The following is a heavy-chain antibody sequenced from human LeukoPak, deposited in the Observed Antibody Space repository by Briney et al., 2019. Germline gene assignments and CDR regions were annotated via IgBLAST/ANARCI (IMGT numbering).Heavy chain of an antibody. J-gene: IGHJ4*02. D-gene: IGHD4-23*01. CDR2: IKQGGSEK. Sequence: GGSLRLSCAASGVTFSSYWMSWVRQAPGKGLEWVANIKQGGSEKYYVDSVKGRFTISRDNAKNLLYLQMNSLRAEDTAVYYCARDRRGNGDWGQGTLVTVSS. CDR3: ARDRRGNGD. V-gene: IGHV3-7*03. CDR1: GVTFSSYW.